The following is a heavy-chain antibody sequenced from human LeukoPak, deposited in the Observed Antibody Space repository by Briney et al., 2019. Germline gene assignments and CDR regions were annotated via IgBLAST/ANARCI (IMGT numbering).Heavy chain of an antibody. J-gene: IGHJ5*02. Sequence: SVKVSCKASGFTFTSSAVQWVRQARGQRLEWIGWIVVGSGNTNYAQKFQERVTITRDMSTSTAYMELTSLRSDDTAVYYCARDPGVTNWFDPWGQGTLVTVSS. CDR1: GFTFTSSA. CDR3: ARDPGVTNWFDP. V-gene: IGHV1-58*01. CDR2: IVVGSGNT. D-gene: IGHD2-21*02.